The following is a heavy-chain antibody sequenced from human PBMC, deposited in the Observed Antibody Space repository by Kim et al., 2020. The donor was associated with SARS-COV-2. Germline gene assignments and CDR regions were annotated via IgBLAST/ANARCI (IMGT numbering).Heavy chain of an antibody. D-gene: IGHD3-22*01. V-gene: IGHV3-9*01. J-gene: IGHJ4*02. Sequence: KGRLTISRDNAKYSLYLQMNSLRAEDTALYYCAKVTYYYDRSGYRSYFDYWGQGTLVTVSS. CDR3: AKVTYYYDRSGYRSYFDY.